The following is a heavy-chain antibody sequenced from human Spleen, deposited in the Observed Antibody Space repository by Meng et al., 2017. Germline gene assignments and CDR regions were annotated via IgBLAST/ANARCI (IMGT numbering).Heavy chain of an antibody. CDR1: GFTFSSDW. V-gene: IGHV3-66*02. Sequence: GESLKISCAASGFTFSSDWMSWVRQAPGKGLGWVSLIYRDGSTYYADSVKGRFTISRDNSKKTLYLQMNSLRTEDTAVYYCARGPIPVAGRLDYWGQGTLVTVSS. D-gene: IGHD6-19*01. CDR3: ARGPIPVAGRLDY. CDR2: IYRDGST. J-gene: IGHJ4*02.